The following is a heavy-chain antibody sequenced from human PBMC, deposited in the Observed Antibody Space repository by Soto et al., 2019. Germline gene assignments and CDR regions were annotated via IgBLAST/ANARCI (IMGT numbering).Heavy chain of an antibody. D-gene: IGHD3-9*01. CDR1: GYKFTTYG. CDR2: ISPYNGHT. V-gene: IGHV1-18*01. Sequence: QVQLVQSGAEVKKPGASVKVSCKASGYKFTTYGVSWVRQAPGQGLEWMGWISPYNGHTNYAQTLQGRVSMTTDTATGTAYLEVRSLRSDDTAVYFCAREGGLRSYDWPPDYWGQGTLVTVSS. CDR3: AREGGLRSYDWPPDY. J-gene: IGHJ4*02.